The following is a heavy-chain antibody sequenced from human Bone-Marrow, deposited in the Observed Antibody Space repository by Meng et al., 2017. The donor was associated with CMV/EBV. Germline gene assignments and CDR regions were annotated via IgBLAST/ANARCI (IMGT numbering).Heavy chain of an antibody. V-gene: IGHV1-2*02. Sequence: SGYTVSGYYIHWVRQAPGQGLEWMGWINPNSGGTKYAQNFQGRVTMTWDTSISTAYMELSTLRSDDTAMYYCARDRGFSGYDSFDYWGQGTLVTVSS. D-gene: IGHD5-12*01. CDR2: INPNSGGT. CDR3: ARDRGFSGYDSFDY. J-gene: IGHJ4*02. CDR1: GYTVSGYY.